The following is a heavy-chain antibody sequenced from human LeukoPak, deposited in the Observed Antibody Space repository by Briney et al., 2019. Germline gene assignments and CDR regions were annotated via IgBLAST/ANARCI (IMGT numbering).Heavy chain of an antibody. CDR1: GFTFSTYG. D-gene: IGHD4-23*01. V-gene: IGHV3-30*18. CDR2: ISYDGSHI. Sequence: GGSLRLSCAASGFTFSTYGLHWVRQAPGKGLEWVAVISYDGSHIYYADSVKGRFTISRDNSKNTLYLQMNSLRAEDTAVYYCAKMGNPDYWGQGTLVTVSS. CDR3: AKMGNPDY. J-gene: IGHJ4*02.